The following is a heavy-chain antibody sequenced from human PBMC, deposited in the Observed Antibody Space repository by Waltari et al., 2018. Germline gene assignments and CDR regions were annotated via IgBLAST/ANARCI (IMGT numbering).Heavy chain of an antibody. CDR3: ARMKNNRESAASWYPPSFDS. J-gene: IGHJ5*01. Sequence: QVHLQESGPGLVKPSDTLSLTRSVSGSSISHFYCLWLRLSDAHALEWVGRIYTTGTPNDSPSLTSRVTMSIDTSKNLLSLNLRSVTAADTGTYYCARMKNNRESAASWYPPSFDSWGQGIHVTVSS. V-gene: IGHV4-4*07. D-gene: IGHD6-13*01. CDR1: GSSISHFY. CDR2: IYTTGTP.